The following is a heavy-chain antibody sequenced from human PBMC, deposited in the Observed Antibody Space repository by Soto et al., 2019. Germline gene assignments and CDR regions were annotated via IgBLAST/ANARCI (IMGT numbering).Heavy chain of an antibody. Sequence: GGSLRLSCAASGFTFSSYAMSWVRQAPGKGLEWVSAISGSGGSTYYADSVKGRFTISRDNSKNTLHLQMNSLRAEDTAVYYCATTYGYSGYDYFDYWGQGTLVTVSS. D-gene: IGHD5-12*01. J-gene: IGHJ4*02. CDR3: ATTYGYSGYDYFDY. CDR1: GFTFSSYA. V-gene: IGHV3-23*01. CDR2: ISGSGGST.